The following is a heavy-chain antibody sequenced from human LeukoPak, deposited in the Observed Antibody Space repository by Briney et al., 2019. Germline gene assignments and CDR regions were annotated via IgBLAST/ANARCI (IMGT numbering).Heavy chain of an antibody. CDR3: ARGGMITFGGVIVPDIDY. CDR2: IIPIFGTA. Sequence: GASVKVSCKASGGTFSSYAISWVRQAPGQGLEWMGGIIPIFGTANYARKFQGRVTITADESTSTAYVELSSLRSEDTAVYYCARGGMITFGGVIVPDIDYWGQGTLVTVSS. V-gene: IGHV1-69*13. D-gene: IGHD3-16*02. J-gene: IGHJ4*02. CDR1: GGTFSSYA.